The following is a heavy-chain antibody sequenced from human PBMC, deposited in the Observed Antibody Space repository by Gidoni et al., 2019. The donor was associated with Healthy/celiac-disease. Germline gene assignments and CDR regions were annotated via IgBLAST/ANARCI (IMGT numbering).Heavy chain of an antibody. V-gene: IGHV3-33*01. CDR3: ARDRDFWSGYRSDFDY. J-gene: IGHJ4*02. D-gene: IGHD3-3*01. Sequence: QVQLVESGGGVVQPGRSLRLSCAASGFTFSSYGMHWVRQAPGKGLEWVAVIWYDGRNKYYADSGKGRFTISRDNSKNTLYLQMNSLRAEDTAVYYCARDRDFWSGYRSDFDYWGQGTLVTVSS. CDR2: IWYDGRNK. CDR1: GFTFSSYG.